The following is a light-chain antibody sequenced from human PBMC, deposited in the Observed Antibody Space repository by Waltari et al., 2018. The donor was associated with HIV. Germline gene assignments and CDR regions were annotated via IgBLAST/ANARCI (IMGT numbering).Light chain of an antibody. CDR3: QQYGSSPPLT. Sequence: EIVLTQSPGTLSLSQGERATLYCRASQSVSSSYLAWSQQKPGQAPRLLIYGASSRAPGIPDRFSGSGSGTDFTLTISRLEPEDFAVYYCQQYGSSPPLTFGQGTRLEIK. J-gene: IGKJ5*01. CDR1: QSVSSSY. CDR2: GAS. V-gene: IGKV3-20*01.